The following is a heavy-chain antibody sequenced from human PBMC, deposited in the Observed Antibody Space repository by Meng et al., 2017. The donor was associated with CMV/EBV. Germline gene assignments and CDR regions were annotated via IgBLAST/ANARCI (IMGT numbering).Heavy chain of an antibody. CDR2: ISWNSGSI. CDR1: GFTFDDYA. Sequence: GGSLRLSCAASGFTFDDYAMHWVRQAPGKGLEWVPGISWNSGSIGYADSVKGRFTISRDNAKNSLYLQMNSLRAEDTALYYCAKAAARSWFDPWGQGTLVTVSS. D-gene: IGHD6-6*01. J-gene: IGHJ5*02. V-gene: IGHV3-9*01. CDR3: AKAAARSWFDP.